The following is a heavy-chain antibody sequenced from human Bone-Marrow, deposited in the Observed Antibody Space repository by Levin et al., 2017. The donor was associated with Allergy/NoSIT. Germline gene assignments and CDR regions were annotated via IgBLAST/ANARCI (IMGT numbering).Heavy chain of an antibody. D-gene: IGHD3-10*01. J-gene: IGHJ4*02. CDR3: ARDSGLGAIWFGELAPLDL. Sequence: GSLRLSCAASGFTFSYYGMNWVRQAPGKGLEWVAFIWYDESNKDYADSVKGRFTISRDNSKNMLYLQMNSLRAEDTAVYYCARDSGLGAIWFGELAPLDLWGQGTLVTVSS. CDR2: IWYDESNK. CDR1: GFTFSYYG. V-gene: IGHV3-33*01.